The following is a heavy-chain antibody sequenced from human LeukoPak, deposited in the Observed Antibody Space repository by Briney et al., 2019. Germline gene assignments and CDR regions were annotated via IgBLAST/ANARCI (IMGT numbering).Heavy chain of an antibody. D-gene: IGHD1-26*01. CDR2: IEQDGSEK. V-gene: IGHV3-7*03. CDR3: AKDRTVGASYWYFDL. J-gene: IGHJ2*01. CDR1: GFTFSNSW. Sequence: GGSLRLSCAASGFTFSNSWMSWVRQAPGKGLEWVANIEQDGSEKVYVDSVRGRFTISRDNAENSLFLQMNSLRTEDTAVYYCAKDRTVGASYWYFDLWGRGTLVTVSS.